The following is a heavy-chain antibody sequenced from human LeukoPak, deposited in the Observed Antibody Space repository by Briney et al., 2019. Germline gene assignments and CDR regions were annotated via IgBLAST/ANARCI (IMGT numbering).Heavy chain of an antibody. CDR1: GFTFSSYA. CDR2: ISYDGSNK. D-gene: IGHD5-18*01. V-gene: IGHV3-30-3*01. CDR3: ARDQDTAMAPPFYYYYGMDV. J-gene: IGHJ6*02. Sequence: GGSLRLSCAASGFTFSSYAMHWVRQAPGKGLEWVAVISYDGSNKYYADSVKGRFTISRDNSKNTLYLRMNSLRAEDTAVYYCARDQDTAMAPPFYYYYGMDVWGQGTTVTVSS.